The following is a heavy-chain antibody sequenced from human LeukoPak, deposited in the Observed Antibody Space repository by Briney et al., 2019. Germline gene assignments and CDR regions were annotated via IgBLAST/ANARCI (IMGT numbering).Heavy chain of an antibody. V-gene: IGHV3-30*18. Sequence: GGSLRLSCAASGFTFSSYGMHCVRQAPGKGLKWVAVISYDGSNKYYADSVKGRFTISRDNSKNTLYLQMNSLRAEDTAVYYCAKARYLGEAPDDYWGQGTLVTVSS. CDR1: GFTFSSYG. J-gene: IGHJ4*02. D-gene: IGHD1-26*01. CDR3: AKARYLGEAPDDY. CDR2: ISYDGSNK.